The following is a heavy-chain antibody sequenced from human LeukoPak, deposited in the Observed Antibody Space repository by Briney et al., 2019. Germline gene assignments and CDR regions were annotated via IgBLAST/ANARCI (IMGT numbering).Heavy chain of an antibody. CDR2: IYRSGST. CDR3: AGWDGYNYGGVDY. V-gene: IGHV4-34*01. CDR1: GGSFSGYY. Sequence: ASETLSLTCAVYGGSFSGYYWGWIRQPPGKGLEWIGTIYRSGSTYYNPSLKSRVTMSVDTSNNQLSLKLSSVTAADTAVYYCAGWDGYNYGGVDYWGQGTLVTVPS. D-gene: IGHD5-24*01. J-gene: IGHJ4*02.